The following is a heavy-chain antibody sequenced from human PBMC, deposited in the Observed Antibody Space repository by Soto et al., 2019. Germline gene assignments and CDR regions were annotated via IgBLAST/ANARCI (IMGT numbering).Heavy chain of an antibody. CDR1: GFTFSSYA. CDR2: ISGSGGST. D-gene: IGHD4-4*01. Sequence: GGSLRLSCAASGFTFSSYAMSWVRQAPGKGLEWVSAISGSGGSTYYADSVKGRFTISRDNSKNTLYLQMNSLRAEDTAVYYCAKWAAPPWYSNYLEAYWGQGTLVTVSS. V-gene: IGHV3-23*01. CDR3: AKWAAPPWYSNYLEAY. J-gene: IGHJ4*02.